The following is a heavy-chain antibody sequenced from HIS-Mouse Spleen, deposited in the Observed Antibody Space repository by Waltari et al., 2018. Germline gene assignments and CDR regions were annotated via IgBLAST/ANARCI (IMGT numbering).Heavy chain of an antibody. CDR2: INHSGRN. V-gene: IGHV4-34*01. D-gene: IGHD1-26*01. CDR1: GGSFRGYY. CDR3: ARMGPASGSYGDY. Sequence: QVQLQQWGAGLLKPAETLSRTCAVYGGSFRGYYWRWIRQPPGKGLEWIGEINHSGRNNYNPSLKSRVTISVDTSKNQFSLKLSSVTAADTAVYYCARMGPASGSYGDYWGQGTLVTVSS. J-gene: IGHJ4*02.